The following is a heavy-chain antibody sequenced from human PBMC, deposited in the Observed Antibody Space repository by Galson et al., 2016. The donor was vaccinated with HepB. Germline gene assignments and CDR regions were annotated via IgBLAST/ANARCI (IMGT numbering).Heavy chain of an antibody. CDR2: IYWDGAK. Sequence: PALVKPTQTLTLTCTVSGFSLSNSGVGVGWIRQPPGKALEWLALIYWDGAKRYSPSLKSRLTITKDTSKNQVVLSLTNMDPVDTATYYCAVAGGSGSSKYYYYGMDVWGQGTTVTVSS. D-gene: IGHD3-10*01. V-gene: IGHV2-5*02. CDR3: AVAGGSGSSKYYYYGMDV. J-gene: IGHJ6*02. CDR1: GFSLSNSGVG.